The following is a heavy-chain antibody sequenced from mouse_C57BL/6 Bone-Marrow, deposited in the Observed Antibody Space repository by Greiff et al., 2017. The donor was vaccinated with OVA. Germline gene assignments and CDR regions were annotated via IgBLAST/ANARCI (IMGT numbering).Heavy chain of an antibody. CDR3: ARDLSSYFDY. Sequence: VKLMESGAELVKPGASVKISCKASGYAFSSYWMNWVKQRPGKGLEWIGQIYPGDGDTNYNGKFKGKATLTADKSSSTAYMQLSSLTSEDSAVYFCARDLSSYFDYWGQGTTLTVSS. V-gene: IGHV1-80*01. CDR1: GYAFSSYW. CDR2: IYPGDGDT. J-gene: IGHJ2*01. D-gene: IGHD5-1*01.